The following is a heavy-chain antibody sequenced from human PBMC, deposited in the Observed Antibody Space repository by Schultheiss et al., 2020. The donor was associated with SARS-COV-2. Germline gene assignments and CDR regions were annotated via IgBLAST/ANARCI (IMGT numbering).Heavy chain of an antibody. Sequence: GSLRLSCAVYGGSFSGYYWSWIRQPPGKGLEWIGTIYHSGSTYYNPSLKSRVTISVDTSKNQFSLKLSSVTAADTAVYYCARGIVGATLYYFDYWGQGTLVTVSS. V-gene: IGHV4-34*01. CDR1: GGSFSGYY. J-gene: IGHJ4*02. CDR2: IYHSGST. CDR3: ARGIVGATLYYFDY. D-gene: IGHD1-26*01.